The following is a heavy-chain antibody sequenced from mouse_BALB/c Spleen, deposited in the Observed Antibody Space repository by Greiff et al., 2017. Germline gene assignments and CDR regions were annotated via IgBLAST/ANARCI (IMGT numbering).Heavy chain of an antibody. Sequence: VQLQQPGAELVRPGASVKLSCKASGYTFTSYWINWVKQRPGQGLEWIGNIYPSDSYTNYNQKFKDKATLTVDKSSSTAYMQLSSPTSEDSAVYYCTIPYDGYFAYWGQGTLVTVSA. J-gene: IGHJ3*01. V-gene: IGHV1-69*02. CDR2: IYPSDSYT. CDR3: TIPYDGYFAY. D-gene: IGHD2-3*01. CDR1: GYTFTSYW.